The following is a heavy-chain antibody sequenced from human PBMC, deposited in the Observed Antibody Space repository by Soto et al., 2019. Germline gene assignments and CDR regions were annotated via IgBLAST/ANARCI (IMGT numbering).Heavy chain of an antibody. V-gene: IGHV3-21*02. CDR2: ISSNVDYI. J-gene: IGHJ6*02. CDR3: ARDSRNRQEGMDV. CDR1: GFTFSTYS. Sequence: EVQLVESGGGLVKPGGSLRLSCVASGFTFSTYSINWVRQAPGKGLEWVASISSNVDYIYYADSVKGRFTISRDNAQNSLFLQMNSLRAEDTAVYFCARDSRNRQEGMDVWGHGTTVTVSS.